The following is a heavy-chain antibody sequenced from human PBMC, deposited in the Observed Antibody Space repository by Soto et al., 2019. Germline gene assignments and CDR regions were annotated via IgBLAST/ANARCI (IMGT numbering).Heavy chain of an antibody. J-gene: IGHJ5*02. CDR1: GGSISSGGYY. V-gene: IGHV4-31*03. D-gene: IGHD3-3*01. CDR3: ATSPITIFGVVIPNWFDP. Sequence: QVQLQESGPGLVKPSQTLSLTCTVSGGSISSGGYYWSWIRQHPGKGLEWIGYIYYSGSTYYNPSLKSRVTISVDTSKNQFSLKLSSVTAADTAVYYCATSPITIFGVVIPNWFDPWGQGTLVTVSS. CDR2: IYYSGST.